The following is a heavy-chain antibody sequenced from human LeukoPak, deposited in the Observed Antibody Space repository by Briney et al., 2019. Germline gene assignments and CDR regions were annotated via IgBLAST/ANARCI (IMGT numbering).Heavy chain of an antibody. CDR3: ARVSYRGSQQNYYFDY. CDR2: IIPILGIA. D-gene: IGHD3-16*01. CDR1: GGTFSSYA. V-gene: IGHV1-69*04. Sequence: SMKVSCKASGGTFSSYAISWVRQAPGQGLEWMGRIIPILGIANYAQKFQGRVTITADKSTSTAYMELSSLRSEDTAVYYCARVSYRGSQQNYYFDYWGQGTLVTVSS. J-gene: IGHJ4*02.